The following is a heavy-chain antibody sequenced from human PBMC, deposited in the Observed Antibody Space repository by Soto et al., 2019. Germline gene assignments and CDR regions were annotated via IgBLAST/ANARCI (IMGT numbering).Heavy chain of an antibody. CDR1: GYTFTSYG. CDR3: VLGYCSSTSCYYYYGMDV. V-gene: IGHV1-18*04. J-gene: IGHJ6*02. CDR2: ISAYNGKT. D-gene: IGHD2-2*01. Sequence: QVQLVQSGAEVKKPGASVKVSCKASGYTFTSYGISWVRQAPGQGREWMGWISAYNGKTNYAQKLQGRVTMTTDTSTSTAYMELRSLRSDDTAVYYCVLGYCSSTSCYYYYGMDVWGQGTTVTVSS.